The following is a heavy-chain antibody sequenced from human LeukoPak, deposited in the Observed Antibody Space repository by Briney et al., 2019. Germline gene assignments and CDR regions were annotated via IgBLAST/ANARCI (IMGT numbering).Heavy chain of an antibody. CDR2: IDKHGNGK. Sequence: GGSLRLSCVASGFTFSISWETWVRQAPGKGLEWVANIDKHGNGKYYVDSVKGRFAISRDYASNSVFLQMNSLRAEDTSVYYCARDAGWGYYDLWGQGTPVTVSS. CDR3: ARDAGWGYYDL. CDR1: GFTFSISW. V-gene: IGHV3-7*01. D-gene: IGHD1-26*01. J-gene: IGHJ4*02.